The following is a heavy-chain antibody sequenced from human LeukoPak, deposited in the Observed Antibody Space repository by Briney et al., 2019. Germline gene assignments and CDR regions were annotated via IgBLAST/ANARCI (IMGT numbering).Heavy chain of an antibody. Sequence: AASVKVSCKASGYTFTSYDINWVRQATGQGLEWMGWMNPNSGNTGYAQKFQGRVTITRNTSISTAYMELSSLRSEDTAVYYCARATAARPEYYYYYMDVWGKGTTVTVSS. CDR2: MNPNSGNT. V-gene: IGHV1-8*03. D-gene: IGHD6-6*01. CDR1: GYTFTSYD. J-gene: IGHJ6*03. CDR3: ARATAARPEYYYYYMDV.